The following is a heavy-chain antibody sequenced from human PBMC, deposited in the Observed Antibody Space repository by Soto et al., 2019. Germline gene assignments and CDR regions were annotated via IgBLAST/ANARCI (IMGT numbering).Heavy chain of an antibody. D-gene: IGHD4-17*01. V-gene: IGHV4-30-2*01. J-gene: IGHJ4*02. CDR1: GGSITNYY. Sequence: PSETLSLTCAVSGGSITNYYWSWIRQPPGKGLEWIGYIYHSGSTYYNPSLKSRVTISVDRSKNQFSLKLSSVTAADTAVYYCASTVTTFKDYFDYWGQGTLVTVSS. CDR2: IYHSGST. CDR3: ASTVTTFKDYFDY.